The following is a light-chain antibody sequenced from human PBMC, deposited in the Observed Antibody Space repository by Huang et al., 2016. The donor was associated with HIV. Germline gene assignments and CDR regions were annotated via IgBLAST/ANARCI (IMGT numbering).Light chain of an antibody. CDR1: QTLVNSDGNTY. V-gene: IGKV2-30*01. Sequence: DVVMTQSPLSLPVTLGQTASISCRSTQTLVNSDGNTYLNWFHQRPGQSPRRLIYKVSNRDSWVPDRFSGSGSGTDFTLKISRVEAEDVGVYYCLQGTHWPRTFGQGTKLEI. CDR3: LQGTHWPRT. CDR2: KVS. J-gene: IGKJ2*01.